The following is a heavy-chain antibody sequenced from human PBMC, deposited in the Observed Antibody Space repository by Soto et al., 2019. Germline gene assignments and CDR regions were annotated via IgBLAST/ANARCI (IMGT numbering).Heavy chain of an antibody. CDR1: GFTFSSYA. Sequence: ESGGGVVQPGRSLRLSCAASGFTFSSYAMHWVRQAPGKGLEWVAVISYDGSNKYYADSVKGRFTISRDNSKNTLYLQMNSLRVEDTAVYYCARGFGSSGWYPGWFDPWGQGTLVTVSS. V-gene: IGHV3-30-3*01. CDR3: ARGFGSSGWYPGWFDP. CDR2: ISYDGSNK. D-gene: IGHD6-19*01. J-gene: IGHJ5*02.